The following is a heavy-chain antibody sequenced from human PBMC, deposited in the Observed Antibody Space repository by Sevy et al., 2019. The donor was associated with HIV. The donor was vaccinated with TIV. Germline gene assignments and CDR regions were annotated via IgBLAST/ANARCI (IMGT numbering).Heavy chain of an antibody. V-gene: IGHV3-30*18. D-gene: IGHD3-22*01. Sequence: GGSLRLSCAASGFTFSSYGMHWVRQAPGKGLEWVAVISYDGSNKYYADSVKGRFTISRDNSKNTLYLQMNSLRAEDTAMYYCAKVRGMDYYDSSGYHGDYWGQGTLVTVSS. CDR2: ISYDGSNK. J-gene: IGHJ4*02. CDR3: AKVRGMDYYDSSGYHGDY. CDR1: GFTFSSYG.